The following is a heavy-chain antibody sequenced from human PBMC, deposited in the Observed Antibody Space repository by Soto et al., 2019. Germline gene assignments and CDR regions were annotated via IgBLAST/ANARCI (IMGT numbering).Heavy chain of an antibody. CDR1: GYTFTSHG. Sequence: QVQLVQSGAEVKKPGASVKVSCKTSGYTFTSHGISWERQAPGQGLEWMGWISPYNGDTNYAQKLQGRVSVTTDSSTRTAYMELRSLRSEDTAVYYCARMVRGSTVGYYYYMDVWGKGTTVTVSS. V-gene: IGHV1-18*01. CDR2: ISPYNGDT. CDR3: ARMVRGSTVGYYYYMDV. D-gene: IGHD3-10*01. J-gene: IGHJ6*03.